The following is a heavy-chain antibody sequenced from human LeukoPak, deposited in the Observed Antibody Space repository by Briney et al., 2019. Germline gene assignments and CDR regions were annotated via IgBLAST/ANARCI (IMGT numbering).Heavy chain of an antibody. D-gene: IGHD3-9*01. CDR1: GYTFTSYG. CDR2: ISAYNGNT. V-gene: IGHV1-18*01. CDR3: ARDVYYDILTGYGMDV. J-gene: IGHJ6*02. Sequence: ASVKVSCKASGYTFTSYGISWVRQAPGQGLEWMGWISAYNGNTNYAQKLRGRVTMTTDTSTSTAYVELRSLRSDDTAVYYCARDVYYDILTGYGMDVWGQGTTVTVSS.